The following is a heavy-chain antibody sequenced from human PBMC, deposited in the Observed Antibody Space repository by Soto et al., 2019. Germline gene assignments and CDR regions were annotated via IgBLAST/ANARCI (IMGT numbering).Heavy chain of an antibody. CDR2: ISGSGGGT. CDR1: GFTFGNYA. J-gene: IGHJ4*02. Sequence: EVXLLESGGGIVQPGGSLRLSCAASGFTFGNYAMTWXXXAPGKGLXCXXSISGSGGGTYYADSVKGRFTISRDNSENTLYLHLNSLRVEDTAIYYCARIPHRYDALTGPGYWGQGALVTVSS. CDR3: ARIPHRYDALTGPGY. D-gene: IGHD3-9*01. V-gene: IGHV3-23*01.